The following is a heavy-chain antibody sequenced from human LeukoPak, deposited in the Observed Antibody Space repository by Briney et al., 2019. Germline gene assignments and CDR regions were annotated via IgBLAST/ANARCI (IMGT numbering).Heavy chain of an antibody. Sequence: GGSLRLSCAASGFTFSSYAMSWVRQAPGKGLEWVSAISGSGGSTYYADSVKGRFTISRDNSKNTLYLQMNSLRAEDTAVYYCAKDSSSWYYYYYYYMDVWGKGTTVTVSS. D-gene: IGHD6-13*01. CDR3: AKDSSSWYYYYYYYMDV. V-gene: IGHV3-23*01. CDR2: ISGSGGST. CDR1: GFTFSSYA. J-gene: IGHJ6*03.